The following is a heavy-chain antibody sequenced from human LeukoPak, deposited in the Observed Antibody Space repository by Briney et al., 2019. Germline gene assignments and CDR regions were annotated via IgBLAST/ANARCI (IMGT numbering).Heavy chain of an antibody. CDR2: ISGSGDST. Sequence: PGGSLRLSCAASGFTFSNYAMNWVRQAPGKGLEWVSGISGSGDSTYYADSVKGRFTISRDNSKNTLYLQMNSLRAEDTALYYCARAPRYSSGWYYYYYGMDVWGQGTTVTVSS. J-gene: IGHJ6*02. V-gene: IGHV3-23*01. D-gene: IGHD6-19*01. CDR3: ARAPRYSSGWYYYYYGMDV. CDR1: GFTFSNYA.